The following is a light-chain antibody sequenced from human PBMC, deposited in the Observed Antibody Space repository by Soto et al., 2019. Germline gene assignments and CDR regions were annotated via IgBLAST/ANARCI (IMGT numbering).Light chain of an antibody. CDR1: SSDVGAYNY. Sequence: QSALTQPPSASGSPGHSVTISCTGTSSDVGAYNYVSWYQQHPGTAPKLMIYEVNKRPSGVPGRFSGSKSGNTASLTVSGLQAEDEADYYCSSYAGSNNLLFGGGTKLTVL. V-gene: IGLV2-8*01. CDR3: SSYAGSNNLL. J-gene: IGLJ2*01. CDR2: EVN.